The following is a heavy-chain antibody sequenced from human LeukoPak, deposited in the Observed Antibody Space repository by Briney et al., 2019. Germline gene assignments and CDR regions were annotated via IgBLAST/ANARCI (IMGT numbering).Heavy chain of an antibody. V-gene: IGHV3-21*01. CDR1: GFTFSSYS. J-gene: IGHJ4*02. CDR3: AREAGGYSSSWYEDY. Sequence: GGSLRLSCTASGFTFSSYSMNWVRQAPGKGLEWVSYISSSRSSIYYADSVKGRFTISRDNAKNSLYLQMNSLRAEDTAVYYCAREAGGYSSSWYEDYWGQGTLVTVSS. CDR2: ISSSRSSI. D-gene: IGHD6-13*01.